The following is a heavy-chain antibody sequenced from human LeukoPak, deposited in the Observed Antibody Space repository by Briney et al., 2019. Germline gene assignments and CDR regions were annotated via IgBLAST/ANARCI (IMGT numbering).Heavy chain of an antibody. J-gene: IGHJ4*02. V-gene: IGHV1-2*02. D-gene: IGHD5-24*01. CDR3: ARGLSIEGYNFNY. Sequence: ASVEVSCTASGYTFTDYYVHWLRQARGQGLEWMGCIIPNNGGTNYAQKFRGRVTMTRDTSISTLYMELSRLRSEDTAVYYCARGLSIEGYNFNYWGQGTLVTVSS. CDR2: IIPNNGGT. CDR1: GYTFTDYY.